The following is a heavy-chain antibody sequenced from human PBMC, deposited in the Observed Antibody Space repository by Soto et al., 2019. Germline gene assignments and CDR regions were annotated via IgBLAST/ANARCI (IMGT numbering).Heavy chain of an antibody. D-gene: IGHD2-21*01. CDR2: ISENGGSRGGT. CDR1: GFSFSTSA. CDR3: ASAKAVVIAALGI. V-gene: IGHV3-23*01. Sequence: GGSLRLSCTASGFSFSTSAMSWVRQAPGQGLEWVASISENGGSRGGTYYADSVKGRFTISRDNSKNTLYLQVDSLRGADSAIYYCASAKAVVIAALGIWGQGTLVTVSS. J-gene: IGHJ3*02.